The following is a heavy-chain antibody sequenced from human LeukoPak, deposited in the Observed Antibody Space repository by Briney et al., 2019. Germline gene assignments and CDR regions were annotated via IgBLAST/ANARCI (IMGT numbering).Heavy chain of an antibody. CDR1: GYTFTDYY. CDR3: ATGILTGSYLDY. J-gene: IGHJ4*02. CDR2: VDPEDGET. V-gene: IGHV1-69-2*01. D-gene: IGHD3-9*01. Sequence: AASVKVSCKVSGYTFTDYYMHWVQQAPGKGLKWMGLVDPEDGETIYAEKFQGRVTITADTSTDTAYMELSSLRSGDTAVYYCATGILTGSYLDYWGQGTLVTVSS.